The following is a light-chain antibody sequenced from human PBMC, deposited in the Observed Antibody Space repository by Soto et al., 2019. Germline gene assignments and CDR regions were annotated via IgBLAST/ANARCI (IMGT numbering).Light chain of an antibody. Sequence: DIQVTQSTSTLSALVGDRATITCRAGQSIRYWWAGFQQKAGKAPKLLIDEASRLESGVPSRISGSGSGTEFTLTISSLQPDDFATYYSQQYTSYPWTFGQGTKV. V-gene: IGKV1-5*03. CDR2: EAS. CDR3: QQYTSYPWT. J-gene: IGKJ1*01. CDR1: QSIRYW.